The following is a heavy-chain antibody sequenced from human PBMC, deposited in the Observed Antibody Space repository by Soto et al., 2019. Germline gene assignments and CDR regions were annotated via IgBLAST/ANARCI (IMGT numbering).Heavy chain of an antibody. V-gene: IGHV1-69*02. CDR1: GGTFSSYT. CDR3: ARVATYYYDSSGYQKGNSFDY. CDR2: IVPILGIA. D-gene: IGHD3-22*01. J-gene: IGHJ4*01. Sequence: SVKVSCKASGGTFSSYTISWVRQAPGQGLEWMGRIVPILGIANYAQKFQGRVTITADKSTSTAYMELSSLRSEDTAVYYCARVATYYYDSSGYQKGNSFDYWGQ.